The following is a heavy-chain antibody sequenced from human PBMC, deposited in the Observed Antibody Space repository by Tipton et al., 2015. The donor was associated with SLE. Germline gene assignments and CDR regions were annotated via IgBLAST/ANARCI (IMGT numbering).Heavy chain of an antibody. J-gene: IGHJ4*02. CDR3: ARDSDYGGNWDYFDY. CDR1: GFTFSDYA. CDR2: IYSGGST. D-gene: IGHD4-23*01. Sequence: GSLRLSCEASGFTFSDYAMSWVRQAPGKGLEWVSVIYSGGSTYYADSVKGRFTISRDSSQNTLFLQMNSLRPDDTAVYYCARDSDYGGNWDYFDYWGQGPLVPVSS. V-gene: IGHV3-23*03.